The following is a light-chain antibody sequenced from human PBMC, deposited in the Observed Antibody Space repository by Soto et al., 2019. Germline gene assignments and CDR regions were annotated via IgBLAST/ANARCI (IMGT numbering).Light chain of an antibody. CDR1: GSDVGSYNL. V-gene: IGLV2-23*01. Sequence: QSALTQPASVSGSPGQSITISCTGTGSDVGSYNLVSWYQQHPGKAPKLMIYEGSKRPSGVSNRFSGSKSGNTASLTISGLQAEDEADYYCCSYAGSSTLGVVFGGGTKVTVL. J-gene: IGLJ2*01. CDR3: CSYAGSSTLGVV. CDR2: EGS.